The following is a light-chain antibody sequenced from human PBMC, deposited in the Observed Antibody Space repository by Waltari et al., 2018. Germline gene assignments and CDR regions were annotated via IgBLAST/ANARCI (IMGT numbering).Light chain of an antibody. Sequence: QSALAQPASVSGSPGQSITISCTGTSSDVGAYNDVSWYQQLPVKAPKLIIYDVTDRPSGVSNRFSGSKSGNTASLTISGLQADDEADYYCSSYTATATWVFGGGTKLTVL. V-gene: IGLV2-14*03. J-gene: IGLJ3*02. CDR2: DVT. CDR3: SSYTATATWV. CDR1: SSDVGAYND.